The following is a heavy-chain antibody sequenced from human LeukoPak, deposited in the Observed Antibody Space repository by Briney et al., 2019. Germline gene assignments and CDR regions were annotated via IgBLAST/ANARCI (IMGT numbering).Heavy chain of an antibody. Sequence: SETLSLTCTVSGGSISSYYWSRIRQPPGKGLEWIGYIYYSGSTNYNPSLKSRVTISVDTSKNQFSLNLSPVTAADTAVYYCARDLLSTAGYFDYWGQGTLVTVSS. J-gene: IGHJ4*02. CDR3: ARDLLSTAGYFDY. D-gene: IGHD6-19*01. CDR1: GGSISSYY. CDR2: IYYSGST. V-gene: IGHV4-59*01.